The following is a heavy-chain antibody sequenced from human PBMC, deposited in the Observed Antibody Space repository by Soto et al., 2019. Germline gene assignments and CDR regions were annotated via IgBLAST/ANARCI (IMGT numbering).Heavy chain of an antibody. D-gene: IGHD4-17*01. Sequence: GGSLRLSCAVSGFTFSNYWMHWVRQAPGKGLVWVSRINSDGTIINSADSVKGRFTISRDNAKNTLYLQMNSLRAEDTAVYYCAKDRPTVTGWFDPWGQGTLVTVSS. V-gene: IGHV3-74*01. CDR1: GFTFSNYW. CDR3: AKDRPTVTGWFDP. CDR2: INSDGTII. J-gene: IGHJ5*02.